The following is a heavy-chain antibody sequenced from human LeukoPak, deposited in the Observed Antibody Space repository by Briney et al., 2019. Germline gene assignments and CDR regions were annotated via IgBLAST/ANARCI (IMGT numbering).Heavy chain of an antibody. J-gene: IGHJ3*02. CDR3: ARAGAYYGSGIPLDI. CDR2: INHSGST. D-gene: IGHD3-10*01. Sequence: SVTLSLTCAVYGGSFSGYYWSWIRQPPGKGLEWIGEINHSGSTNYNPSLKSRVTISVDTSKNQFSLKLSSVTAADTAVYYCARAGAYYGSGIPLDIWGQGTMVTVSS. V-gene: IGHV4-34*01. CDR1: GGSFSGYY.